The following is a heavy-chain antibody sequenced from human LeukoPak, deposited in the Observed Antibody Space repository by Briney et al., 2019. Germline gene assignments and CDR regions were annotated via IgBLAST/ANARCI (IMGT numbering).Heavy chain of an antibody. CDR2: IYSGGST. CDR1: GFTVSSNY. Sequence: GGSLRLSCAASGFTVSSNYMSWVRQAPGKGLEWVSVIYSGGSTYYADSVKGRFTISRDNSKNTLYLQMNSLRAEDTAVYYCARSPQAGTWVDYWGQGTLVTVSS. V-gene: IGHV3-66*01. J-gene: IGHJ4*02. D-gene: IGHD6-19*01. CDR3: ARSPQAGTWVDY.